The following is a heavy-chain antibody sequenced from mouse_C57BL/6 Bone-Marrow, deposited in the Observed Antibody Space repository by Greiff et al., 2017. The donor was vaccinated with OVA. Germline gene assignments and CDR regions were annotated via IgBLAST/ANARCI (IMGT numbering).Heavy chain of an antibody. V-gene: IGHV1-59*01. CDR1: GYTFTSYW. CDR2: IDPSDSYT. D-gene: IGHD2-12*01. CDR3: ARFYAWYFDV. J-gene: IGHJ1*03. Sequence: QVQLQQPGAELVRPGTSVKLSCKASGYTFTSYWMHWVKQRPGQGLEWIGVIDPSDSYTNYNQKFKGKATLTVDTSSSTAYMQLSSLTSEDSAVYYCARFYAWYFDVWGTGTTVTVSS.